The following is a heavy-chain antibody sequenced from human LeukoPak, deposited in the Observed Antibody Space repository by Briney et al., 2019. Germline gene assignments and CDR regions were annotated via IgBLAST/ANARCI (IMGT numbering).Heavy chain of an antibody. CDR2: INSDSNYI. J-gene: IGHJ3*02. V-gene: IGHV3-21*01. Sequence: GGSLRLSCAASGFTFRRYSMNWVRQAPGKGLEWVSSINSDSNYIYYADSVQGRFTISRDNAKNSLYLQMNSLRAEDTAVYYCAVAYYYGSGDAFDIWGQGTKVTVSS. CDR3: AVAYYYGSGDAFDI. CDR1: GFTFRRYS. D-gene: IGHD3-10*01.